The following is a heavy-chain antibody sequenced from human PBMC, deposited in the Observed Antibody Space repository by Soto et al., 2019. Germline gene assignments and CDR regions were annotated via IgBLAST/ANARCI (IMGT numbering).Heavy chain of an antibody. Sequence: QVQLVQSGAEVKKPGSSVKVSCKASGGTFSSYAISWVRQAPGQGLEWMGGIIPIFGTANYAQKFQGRVTITADESTSTAYMELSSLRSEDTAVYYCAREGDIVATIARYNWFDPWGQGTLVTVSS. D-gene: IGHD5-12*01. CDR1: GGTFSSYA. J-gene: IGHJ5*02. CDR2: IIPIFGTA. V-gene: IGHV1-69*12. CDR3: AREGDIVATIARYNWFDP.